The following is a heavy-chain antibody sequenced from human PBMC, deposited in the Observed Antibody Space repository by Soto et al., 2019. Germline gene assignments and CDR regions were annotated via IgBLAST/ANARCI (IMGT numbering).Heavy chain of an antibody. CDR3: GRDLSGTGLDI. V-gene: IGHV4-4*07. CDR1: GDSIGRFY. CDR2: VYSTGGV. D-gene: IGHD1-26*01. Sequence: QLQLHESGPGLVKPSETLSLTCNVSGDSIGRFYWSWIRQSAGKGLEWIGRVYSTGGVTYNPALKGRVTISLDRSNNHVSLEMNSVTAADTAVYFCGRDLSGTGLDIWGRGTRVSVSS. J-gene: IGHJ6*02.